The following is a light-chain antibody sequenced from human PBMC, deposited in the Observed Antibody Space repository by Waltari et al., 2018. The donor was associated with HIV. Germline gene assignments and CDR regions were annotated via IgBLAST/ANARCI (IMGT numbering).Light chain of an antibody. CDR1: SSAVGGYNY. CDR2: EVS. CDR3: SSYAGSNNV. J-gene: IGLJ1*01. Sequence: QSALTQPPSASGSPGQSVTISCTGTSSAVGGYNYVSWYQQHPGKAPKLMIYEVSKRPSGVPDRFSGSKSGNTASLTVSGLQAEDEADYYCSSYAGSNNVFGTGTKVTVL. V-gene: IGLV2-8*01.